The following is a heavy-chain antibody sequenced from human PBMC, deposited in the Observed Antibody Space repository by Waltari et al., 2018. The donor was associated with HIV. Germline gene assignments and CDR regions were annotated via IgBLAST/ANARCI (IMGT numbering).Heavy chain of an antibody. CDR1: GFTFDDYA. V-gene: IGHV3-9*01. J-gene: IGHJ2*01. Sequence: EVQLVESGGGLVQPGGSLRLSGAASGFTFDDYAMHWVRQAPGKGLEWVSGISWNSGTIGYADSVKGRFTISRDNAKNSLYLQMNSLRAEDTAVYYCAKDKRSGYGGNSVWYFDLWGRGTLVTVSS. D-gene: IGHD4-17*01. CDR3: AKDKRSGYGGNSVWYFDL. CDR2: ISWNSGTI.